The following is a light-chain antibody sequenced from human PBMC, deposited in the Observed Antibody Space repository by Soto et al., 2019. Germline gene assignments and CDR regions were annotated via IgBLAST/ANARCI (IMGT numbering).Light chain of an antibody. CDR2: KVS. J-gene: IGKJ2*01. Sequence: DVVMTQTALSLSVTLGQPASISCKSSQTLVYSDGNAYLNWFHQRPGQSPRRLIYKVSRRDSGVPDRFSGSGSGTEFTLTISRVEAEDIGVYDCMQGTHWPPRTFGQGTKLEIK. V-gene: IGKV2-30*01. CDR1: QTLVYSDGNAY. CDR3: MQGTHWPPRT.